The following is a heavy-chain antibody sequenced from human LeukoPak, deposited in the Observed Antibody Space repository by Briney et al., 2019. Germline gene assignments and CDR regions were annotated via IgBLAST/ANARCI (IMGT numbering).Heavy chain of an antibody. CDR3: ARHPLSGYDSYYYYGMDV. J-gene: IGHJ6*02. CDR2: IYSSGGT. V-gene: IGHV4-59*05. D-gene: IGHD5-12*01. Sequence: SETLSLTCTVPGGSISRYYWSWIRQPAGKGLEWIGRIYSSGGTYYNPSLKSRVTISVDTSKNQFSLKLSSLTAADTAVYYCARHPLSGYDSYYYYGMDVWGQGTTVTVSS. CDR1: GGSISRYY.